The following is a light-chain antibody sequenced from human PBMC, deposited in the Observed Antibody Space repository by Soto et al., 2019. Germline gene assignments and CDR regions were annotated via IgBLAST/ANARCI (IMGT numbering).Light chain of an antibody. CDR2: DAC. J-gene: IGKJ1*01. CDR1: QRISSW. Sequence: GDRVTITCRASQRISSWLAWYQQKPGKAPKLLIYDACSLESGVPSRFSGSGSGTEFTLTISSLQPDDFATYYCQQYNSYPWTCGQGTKVEIK. CDR3: QQYNSYPWT. V-gene: IGKV1-5*01.